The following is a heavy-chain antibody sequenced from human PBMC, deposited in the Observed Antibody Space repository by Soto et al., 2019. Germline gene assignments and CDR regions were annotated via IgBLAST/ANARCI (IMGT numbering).Heavy chain of an antibody. Sequence: HPGGSLRLSCAASGFTFSSYGMHWVRQAPGKGLEWVAVIWYDGSNKYYADSVKGRFTISRDNSKNTLYLQMNSLRAEDTAVYYCARAPSDCSGGSCYSRDPYYYYYMDVWGKGTTVTVSS. J-gene: IGHJ6*03. CDR2: IWYDGSNK. CDR3: ARAPSDCSGGSCYSRDPYYYYYMDV. D-gene: IGHD2-15*01. CDR1: GFTFSSYG. V-gene: IGHV3-33*01.